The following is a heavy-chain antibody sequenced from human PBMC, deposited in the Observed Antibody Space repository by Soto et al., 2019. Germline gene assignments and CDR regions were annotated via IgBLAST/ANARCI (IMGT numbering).Heavy chain of an antibody. CDR2: IYYSGST. J-gene: IGHJ6*02. Sequence: SETLSLTCTVSGGSISSGDYYWSWIRQPPGKGLEWIGYIYYSGSTYYNPSLKSRVTISVVTSKNQFSLKLSSVTAAETAVYYCARETVAATRGYYYYGMDVWGQGTTVTVSS. CDR3: ARETVAATRGYYYYGMDV. V-gene: IGHV4-30-4*01. D-gene: IGHD2-15*01. CDR1: GGSISSGDYY.